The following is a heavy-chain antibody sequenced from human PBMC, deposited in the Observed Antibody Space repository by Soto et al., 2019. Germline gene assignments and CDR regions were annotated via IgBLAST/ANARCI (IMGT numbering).Heavy chain of an antibody. D-gene: IGHD6-19*01. CDR1: GFPFSTYG. CDR2: IWSDGSNK. CDR3: ARDEGLSLAGYFWYFDL. Sequence: LRLSCEASGFPFSTYGMHWVRQAPGKGLEWVAVIWSDGSNKYYGDSVKGRFTISRDNSKNTMYLQMNSLRAKDTAIYYCARDEGLSLAGYFWYFDLWGRGTLVTVSS. V-gene: IGHV3-33*01. J-gene: IGHJ2*01.